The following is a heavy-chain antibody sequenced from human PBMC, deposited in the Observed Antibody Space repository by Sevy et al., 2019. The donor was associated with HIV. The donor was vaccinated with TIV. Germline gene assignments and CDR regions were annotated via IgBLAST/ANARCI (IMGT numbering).Heavy chain of an antibody. CDR3: AKEGGSHYDTSGSFDD. CDR1: GFTFRIYA. D-gene: IGHD3-22*01. Sequence: GGSLRLSCTTSGFTFRIYAMSWVRQAPGKGLEWVSAISGSGSSTYYADSVKGRFTISRDNSKNTRYLQMNSLRAEETAVFYCAKEGGSHYDTSGSFDDWGQGTRVTVSS. V-gene: IGHV3-23*01. J-gene: IGHJ4*02. CDR2: ISGSGSST.